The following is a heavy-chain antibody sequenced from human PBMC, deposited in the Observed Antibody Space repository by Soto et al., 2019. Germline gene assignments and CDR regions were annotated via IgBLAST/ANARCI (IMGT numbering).Heavy chain of an antibody. D-gene: IGHD6-13*01. Sequence: GESLKISCQGSGYTFSNQWIAWVRQMPGKGPEWMGIIYPGNSNTRYSPSFQGQVTISADKSISTAYLQWSSLKASDTAMYYCARRRIAASGWDVWGQGTTVTVSS. V-gene: IGHV5-51*01. CDR1: GYTFSNQW. CDR2: IYPGNSNT. CDR3: ARRRIAASGWDV. J-gene: IGHJ6*02.